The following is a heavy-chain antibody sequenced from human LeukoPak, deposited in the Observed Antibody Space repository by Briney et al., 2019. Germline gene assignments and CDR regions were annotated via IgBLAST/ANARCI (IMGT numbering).Heavy chain of an antibody. CDR3: ARVGYSYGFDY. D-gene: IGHD5-18*01. J-gene: IGHJ4*02. CDR1: GGSISSGGYS. CDR2: IYHSGST. Sequence: PSQTLSLTCAVSGGSISSGGYSWSWIRQPPGKGLEWIGYIYHSGSTYYNPSLKSRVTISVGRSKNQFSLKLSSVTAADTAVYYCARVGYSYGFDYWGQGTLVTVSS. V-gene: IGHV4-30-2*01.